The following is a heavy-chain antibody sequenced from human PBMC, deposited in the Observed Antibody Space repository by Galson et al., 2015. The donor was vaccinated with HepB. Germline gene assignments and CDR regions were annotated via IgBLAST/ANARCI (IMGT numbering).Heavy chain of an antibody. CDR2: INAGNGNT. V-gene: IGHV1-3*01. Sequence: SVKVSCKASGYTFTSYAMHWVRQAPGQRLEWMGWINAGNGNTKYSQKFQGRVTITRDTSASTAYMELSSLRSEDTAVYYCARVGFIYGSGLWDAFDIWGQGTMVTVSS. CDR1: GYTFTSYA. J-gene: IGHJ3*02. D-gene: IGHD3-10*01. CDR3: ARVGFIYGSGLWDAFDI.